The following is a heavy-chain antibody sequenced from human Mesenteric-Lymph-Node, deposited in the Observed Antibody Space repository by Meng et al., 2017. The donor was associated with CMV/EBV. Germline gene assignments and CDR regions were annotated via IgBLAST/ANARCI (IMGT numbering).Heavy chain of an antibody. Sequence: ASVKVFCKASGYTFTSYDINWVRQATGQGLEWMGWMNPNSGNTGYAQKFQGRVTMTRNTSISTAYMELSSLRSEDTAVYYCAKSITMVRGVQYYYYYYGMDVWGQGTTVTVSS. D-gene: IGHD3-10*01. CDR3: AKSITMVRGVQYYYYYYGMDV. V-gene: IGHV1-8*01. CDR1: GYTFTSYD. CDR2: MNPNSGNT. J-gene: IGHJ6*02.